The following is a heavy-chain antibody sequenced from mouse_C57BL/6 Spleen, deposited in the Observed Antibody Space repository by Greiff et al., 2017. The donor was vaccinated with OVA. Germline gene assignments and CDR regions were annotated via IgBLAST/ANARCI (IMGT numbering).Heavy chain of an antibody. V-gene: IGHV1-69*01. Sequence: QVQLQQPGAELVMPGASVKLSCKASGYTFTSYWMHWVKQRPGQGLEWIGEIDPSDSYTNYNQKFKGKSTLTVDKSSSTAYMQLSSLTSEDSAVYYCARGSNQFAYWGQGTLVTVSA. CDR2: IDPSDSYT. CDR3: ARGSNQFAY. CDR1: GYTFTSYW. J-gene: IGHJ3*01. D-gene: IGHD2-5*01.